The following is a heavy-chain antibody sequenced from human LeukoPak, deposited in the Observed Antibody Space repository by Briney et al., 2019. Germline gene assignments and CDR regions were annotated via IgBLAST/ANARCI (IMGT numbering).Heavy chain of an antibody. D-gene: IGHD3-16*01. V-gene: IGHV3-7*01. CDR1: GFTFSSYA. Sequence: GGSLRLSCAASGFTFSSYAMSWVRQAPGKGLEWVANIKQDGSEKYYVDSVKGRFTISRDNAKNSLYLQMNSLRAEDTAVYYCARSIYDYVWGTVNTYYFDYWGQGTLVTVSS. CDR2: IKQDGSEK. CDR3: ARSIYDYVWGTVNTYYFDY. J-gene: IGHJ4*02.